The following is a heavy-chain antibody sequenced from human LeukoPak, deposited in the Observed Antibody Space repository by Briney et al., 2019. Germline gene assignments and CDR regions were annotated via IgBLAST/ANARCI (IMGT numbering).Heavy chain of an antibody. D-gene: IGHD6-13*01. CDR3: ARDAEYSNSLTG. CDR2: ISSSSTYI. Sequence: GGSLRLSCAVSGFTFNSYTMNWVRQAPGKGLEWVSSISSSSTYIFYADSVKGRFTISRDNAKNTLYLQMNSLRAEDTAVYYCARDAEYSNSLTGWGQGTLVTVSS. V-gene: IGHV3-21*06. CDR1: GFTFNSYT. J-gene: IGHJ4*02.